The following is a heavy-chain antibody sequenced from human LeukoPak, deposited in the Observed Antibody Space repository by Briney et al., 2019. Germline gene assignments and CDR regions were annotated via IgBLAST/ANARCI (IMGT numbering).Heavy chain of an antibody. J-gene: IGHJ4*02. CDR2: ISGSGGST. D-gene: IGHD5-18*01. Sequence: GGSLRLSCAASGFTFSSYAMSWVHQAPGKGLEWVSAISGSGGSTYYADSVKGRFTISRDNSKNTLYLQMNTLRAEDTAVYSCAKNGRGYSSDYFDYWGQGTLVTVSS. V-gene: IGHV3-23*01. CDR1: GFTFSSYA. CDR3: AKNGRGYSSDYFDY.